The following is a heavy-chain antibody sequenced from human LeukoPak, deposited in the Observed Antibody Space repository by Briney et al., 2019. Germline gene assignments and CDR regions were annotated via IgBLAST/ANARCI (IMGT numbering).Heavy chain of an antibody. CDR3: AKDAAVVVPAARGWFDA. V-gene: IGHV3-23*01. CDR1: GLTFSSNA. D-gene: IGHD2-2*01. CDR2: VSASGASI. J-gene: IGHJ5*02. Sequence: PGGSLRLSCAASGLTFSSNAMSWVRQAPGKGLEWVSAVSASGASIYYADSVKGRFTISRDNSKNTLYLQVNSLRVEDTAIYYCAKDAAVVVPAARGWFDAWGQGTLVTVSS.